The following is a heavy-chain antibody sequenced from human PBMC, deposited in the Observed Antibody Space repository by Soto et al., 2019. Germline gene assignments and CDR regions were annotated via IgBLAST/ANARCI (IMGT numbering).Heavy chain of an antibody. V-gene: IGHV3-7*01. J-gene: IGHJ3*01. CDR3: ARLKYYDYTWGRYQGAFDL. CDR2: IKQDGSEK. Sequence: EVQLVESGGGLVQPGGSLRLSCAASGFTFSSYWMTWVRQLPGKGVEWVATIKQDGSEKNYVDSVKSRFTISRDNAQDSLYLQMNSLRAEDTAVHYCARLKYYDYTWGRYQGAFDLWGQGTMVTVSS. D-gene: IGHD3-16*02. CDR1: GFTFSSYW.